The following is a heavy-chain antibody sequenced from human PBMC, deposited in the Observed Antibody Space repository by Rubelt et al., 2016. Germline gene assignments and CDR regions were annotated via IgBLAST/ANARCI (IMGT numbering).Heavy chain of an antibody. J-gene: IGHJ4*02. D-gene: IGHD2-21*02. CDR2: VIYSGST. Sequence: QLQLQESGPGLVKPSETLSLTCTVSGGSISSSVYYWGWIRQPPGKGLEWIGSVIYSGSTYYNPSLKSRLTISVDTSKSQFSLNWSLVTAADTAVYHCARQPPDTAAFDYWGQGVLVTVSS. CDR1: GGSISSSVYY. CDR3: ARQPPDTAAFDY. V-gene: IGHV4-39*01.